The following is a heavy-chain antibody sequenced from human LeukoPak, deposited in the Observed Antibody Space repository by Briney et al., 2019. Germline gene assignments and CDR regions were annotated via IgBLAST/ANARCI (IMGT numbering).Heavy chain of an antibody. CDR2: IIPVLDIA. D-gene: IGHD3-10*01. J-gene: IGHJ4*02. Sequence: SVKVSCKASRDTFSSDDITWVRQAPGQGLEWMGRIIPVLDIANYAQKFQGRVTITADKSTNTVYMELNSLTSEDTAVYYCARERLYVSENVYYFDYWGQGTLVTVSS. V-gene: IGHV1-69*04. CDR1: RDTFSSDD. CDR3: ARERLYVSENVYYFDY.